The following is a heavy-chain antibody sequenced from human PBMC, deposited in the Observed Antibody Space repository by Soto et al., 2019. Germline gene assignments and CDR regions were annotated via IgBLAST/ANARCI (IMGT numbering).Heavy chain of an antibody. D-gene: IGHD1-1*01. CDR3: ARNSWNAPPAFDF. CDR2: TYYRSKWNN. Sequence: PSQTLSLTCVVSGNNVSTNSAGWNWIRLSPSRGLEWLGKTYYRSKWNNDYAPSVKNRITVHPDTSKNQFSLQLNSVTPDDTGVYYCARNSWNAPPAFDFWGQGIQVTVSS. CDR1: GNNVSTNSAG. V-gene: IGHV6-1*01. J-gene: IGHJ4*02.